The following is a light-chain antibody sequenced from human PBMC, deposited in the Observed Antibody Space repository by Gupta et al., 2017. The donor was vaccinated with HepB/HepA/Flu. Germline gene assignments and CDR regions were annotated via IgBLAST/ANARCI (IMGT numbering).Light chain of an antibody. CDR3: AAWDDSRNVV. CDR2: SNN. Sequence: QSVLTQPTSASGTPGQRVTISCSGSSSNIGSNTVNWYQQLPGTPHKLLIYSNNQRPAGVPDRFSVSKAGTSASLAISGLQAEDEADYYCAAWDDSRNVVFGGGIKLTVL. J-gene: IGLJ2*01. V-gene: IGLV1-44*01. CDR1: SSNIGSNT.